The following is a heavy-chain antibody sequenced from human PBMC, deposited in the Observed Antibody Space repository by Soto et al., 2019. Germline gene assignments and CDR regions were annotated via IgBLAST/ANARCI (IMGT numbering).Heavy chain of an antibody. Sequence: PSETLSLTCAVSGGSIRGYYWNWFRQSPGKGLEWIGYIYSSEISNYNPSLKSRVKISIDTSKHQFSLRLTSVAAADTAVYYCARGRYGSGTIDFWGQGMPVTVSS. CDR1: GGSIRGYY. J-gene: IGHJ4*02. V-gene: IGHV4-59*01. CDR2: IYSSEIS. CDR3: ARGRYGSGTIDF. D-gene: IGHD3-10*01.